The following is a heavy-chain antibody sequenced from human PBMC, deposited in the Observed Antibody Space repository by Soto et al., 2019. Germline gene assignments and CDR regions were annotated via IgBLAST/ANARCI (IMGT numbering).Heavy chain of an antibody. CDR3: ARPRGWNIVIIPAASDY. D-gene: IGHD2-2*01. CDR1: GFTFSTYW. Sequence: EVQLVESGGGLVQPGGSLRLSCAASGFTFSTYWMSWVRQAPGKGLEWVANINQDGSERYYVDSVMERFTISRDNAKNLLYLQMTSLRADDTAVYYCARPRGWNIVIIPAASDYWGQGTLVTVSS. CDR2: INQDGSER. V-gene: IGHV3-7*01. J-gene: IGHJ4*02.